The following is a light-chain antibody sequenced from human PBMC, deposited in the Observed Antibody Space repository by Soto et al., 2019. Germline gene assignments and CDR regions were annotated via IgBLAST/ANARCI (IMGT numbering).Light chain of an antibody. CDR3: CSFTTGNTAYV. V-gene: IGLV2-14*01. CDR1: SSDLGAYNY. Sequence: QSVLTQPGSVSGSPGQSITISCTGTSSDLGAYNYVSWYQQHPGKAPKLMIYEVTNRPSGVSTRFSGSKSGNTASLTISGLQAEDEADYYCCSFTTGNTAYVFGTGTKVTV. J-gene: IGLJ1*01. CDR2: EVT.